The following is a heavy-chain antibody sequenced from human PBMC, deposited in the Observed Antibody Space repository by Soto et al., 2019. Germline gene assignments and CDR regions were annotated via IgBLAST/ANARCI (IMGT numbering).Heavy chain of an antibody. D-gene: IGHD3-9*01. CDR3: ARRRDILSGYYGADN. CDR2: IDPSDSYS. CDR1: GCCFTNYC. J-gene: IGHJ4*02. Sequence: GESLNISCKASGCCFTNYCITWMRLTPRTGLGCMGMIDPSDSYSNYSPSFQGHVTMSVDKSISNAYLQFSSLKASDTAMYYCARRRDILSGYYGADNWGQGTQVTVAS. V-gene: IGHV5-10-1*01.